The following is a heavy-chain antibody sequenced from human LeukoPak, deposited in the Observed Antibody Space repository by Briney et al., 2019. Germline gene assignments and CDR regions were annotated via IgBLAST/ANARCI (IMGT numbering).Heavy chain of an antibody. J-gene: IGHJ3*02. Sequence: PSETLSLTCTVSGGSISSYYWSWIRQPPGKGLEWIGYIYYSWSTNYNPSLKSRVTISVDPSKNQFSLKLSSVTAADTAVYYCARVARYYDILTGSNDAFDIWGQGTMVTVSS. CDR2: IYYSWST. V-gene: IGHV4-59*01. CDR1: GGSISSYY. D-gene: IGHD3-9*01. CDR3: ARVARYYDILTGSNDAFDI.